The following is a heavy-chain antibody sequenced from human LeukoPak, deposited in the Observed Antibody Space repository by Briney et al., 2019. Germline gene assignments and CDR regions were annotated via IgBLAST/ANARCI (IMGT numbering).Heavy chain of an antibody. J-gene: IGHJ4*02. Sequence: SETLSLTCAVYGGSFSGYYWSWIRQPPGKGLEWIGDINHSGSTNYNPSLKSRVTISVDTSKNQFSLKLSSVTAADTAVYYCARTFDSSGYNDYWGQGTLVTVSS. CDR2: INHSGST. D-gene: IGHD3-22*01. V-gene: IGHV4-34*01. CDR3: ARTFDSSGYNDY. CDR1: GGSFSGYY.